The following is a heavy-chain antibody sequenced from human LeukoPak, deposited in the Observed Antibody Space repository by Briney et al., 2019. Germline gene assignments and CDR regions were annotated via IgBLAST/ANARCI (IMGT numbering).Heavy chain of an antibody. CDR3: ATVNAGYCSGGSCSHFDY. CDR2: FDPEDGET. CDR1: GYTLTELS. D-gene: IGHD2-15*01. Sequence: ASVKVSCKVSGYTLTELSMHWVRQAPGKGLEWMGGFDPEDGETIYAQKFQGRVTMTEDTSTDTAYMELSSLRSEDTAVYYCATVNAGYCSGGSCSHFDYWGQGTLVTVSS. J-gene: IGHJ4*02. V-gene: IGHV1-24*01.